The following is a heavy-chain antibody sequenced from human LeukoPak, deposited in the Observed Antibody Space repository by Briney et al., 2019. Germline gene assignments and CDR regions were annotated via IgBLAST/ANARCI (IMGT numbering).Heavy chain of an antibody. Sequence: SETLSLTCTVSGGSISSYYWSWIRQPAGKGLEWIGRIYTSGSTNYNPSLKSRVTMSVDTSKNQFSLKLSSVTAADTAVYYCAAGYSYGPEDYYYYGMDVWGQGTTVTVSS. J-gene: IGHJ6*02. D-gene: IGHD5-18*01. CDR1: GGSISSYY. CDR3: AAGYSYGPEDYYYYGMDV. CDR2: IYTSGST. V-gene: IGHV4-4*07.